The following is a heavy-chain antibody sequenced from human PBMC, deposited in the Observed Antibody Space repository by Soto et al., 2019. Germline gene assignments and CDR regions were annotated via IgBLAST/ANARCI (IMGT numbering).Heavy chain of an antibody. CDR3: ARLTTVVTDFDY. Sequence: SETLSLTCTVSGGSISSSSYYWGWIRQPPGKGLEWIGSIYYSGSTYYNPSLKSRVTISVDTSKNQFSLKLSSVTAADTAVYYCARLTTVVTDFDYWGQGTLVTVSS. D-gene: IGHD4-17*01. V-gene: IGHV4-39*01. J-gene: IGHJ4*02. CDR1: GGSISSSSYY. CDR2: IYYSGST.